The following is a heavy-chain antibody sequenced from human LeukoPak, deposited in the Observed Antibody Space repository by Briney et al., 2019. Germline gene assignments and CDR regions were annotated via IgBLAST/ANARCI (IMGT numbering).Heavy chain of an antibody. CDR3: ARAGDLYYGSGSYGPDPFYYYYMDV. CDR2: INPSGGST. Sequence: ASVKVSCKASGYTFTSYYMHWVRQAPGLGLEWMGIINPSGGSTSYAQKFQGRVTMTRDMSTSTVYMELSSLRSEDTAVYYCARAGDLYYGSGSYGPDPFYYYYMDVWGKGTTVTVSS. CDR1: GYTFTSYY. V-gene: IGHV1-46*01. J-gene: IGHJ6*03. D-gene: IGHD3-10*01.